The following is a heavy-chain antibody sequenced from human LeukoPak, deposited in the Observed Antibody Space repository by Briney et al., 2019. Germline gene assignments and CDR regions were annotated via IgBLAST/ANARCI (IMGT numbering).Heavy chain of an antibody. J-gene: IGHJ4*02. CDR2: IYPSGST. Sequence: SETLSLTCTVSGGSISSYFWSWIRQLAGKGLEYIGRIYPSGSTNYNPSLKSRVTMSVDTSKDQFSLKLSSVTAADTAVYYCVRLDSSGYYYLDYWGQGTLVTVSS. CDR1: GGSISSYF. CDR3: VRLDSSGYYYLDY. V-gene: IGHV4-4*07. D-gene: IGHD3-22*01.